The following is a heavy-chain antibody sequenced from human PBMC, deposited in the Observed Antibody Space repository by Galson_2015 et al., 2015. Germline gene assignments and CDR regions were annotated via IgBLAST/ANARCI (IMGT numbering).Heavy chain of an antibody. Sequence: SLRLSCAASGFTFDDYAMHWVRQAPGKGLEWVSGILWNGASMGYADSVKGRFTISRDNANNSLYLQMNSLRPDDTALYYCVKDKSVGGPCYFDSWGRGTLVTVSS. D-gene: IGHD1-26*01. CDR2: ILWNGASM. CDR1: GFTFDDYA. CDR3: VKDKSVGGPCYFDS. J-gene: IGHJ4*02. V-gene: IGHV3-9*01.